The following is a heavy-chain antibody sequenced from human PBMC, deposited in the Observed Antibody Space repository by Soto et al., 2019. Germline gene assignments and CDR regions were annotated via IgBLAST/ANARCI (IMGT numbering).Heavy chain of an antibody. Sequence: ASVKVSCKTSGYTFTDYYIHWVRQAPGQGLEWMGIINPSTGITSYAQQLQGRVTMTTDTSTSTAYMELRSLRSDGTAVYYCARTWILTGYYLDYWGQGTLVTVSS. J-gene: IGHJ4*02. CDR3: ARTWILTGYYLDY. V-gene: IGHV1-46*01. CDR1: GYTFTDYY. D-gene: IGHD3-9*01. CDR2: INPSTGIT.